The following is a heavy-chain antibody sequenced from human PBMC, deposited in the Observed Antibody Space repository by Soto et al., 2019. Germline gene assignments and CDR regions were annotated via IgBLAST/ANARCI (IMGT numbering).Heavy chain of an antibody. CDR3: ARNGELLRYYYGMDV. CDR1: GYTFTNNR. J-gene: IGHJ6*02. Sequence: QVQLVQSGAEVKKPGASVKVSYKASGYTFTNNRISWVRQAPGQGLEWMGWISAYNGNTNYAQKLQGRVTMTTDTSTSTAYMELRSLRSDDTGVYYCARNGELLRYYYGMDVWGQGTTVTVSS. D-gene: IGHD1-26*01. V-gene: IGHV1-18*01. CDR2: ISAYNGNT.